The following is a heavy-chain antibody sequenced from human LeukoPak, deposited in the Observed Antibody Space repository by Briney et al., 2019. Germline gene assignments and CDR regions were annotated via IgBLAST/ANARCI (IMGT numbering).Heavy chain of an antibody. V-gene: IGHV3-48*03. J-gene: IGHJ6*04. CDR1: GFTFSSYE. CDR3: GELRYSFNGGG. Sequence: GGSLRLSCAASGFTFSSYEMNWVRQAPGKGLEWVSYISSSGSTIYYADSVKGRFTISRDNAKNSLDLQMNSLRAEDTAVYYCGELRYSFNGGGRGKGATVTISS. CDR2: ISSSGSTI. D-gene: IGHD2-21*01.